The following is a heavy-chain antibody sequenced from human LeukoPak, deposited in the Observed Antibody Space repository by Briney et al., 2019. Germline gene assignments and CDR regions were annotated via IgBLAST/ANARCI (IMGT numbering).Heavy chain of an antibody. V-gene: IGHV3-74*01. CDR3: AREMRSDYEPYFDY. CDR2: INTDGTST. D-gene: IGHD4-17*01. Sequence: GGSLRLSCVASGFTFSSYWMHWVRQAPGKGLVWVSRINTDGTSTNYADSVKGRFTISRDNSKNTLYLQMNSLRAEDTAVYYCAREMRSDYEPYFDYWGQGTLVTVSS. CDR1: GFTFSSYW. J-gene: IGHJ4*02.